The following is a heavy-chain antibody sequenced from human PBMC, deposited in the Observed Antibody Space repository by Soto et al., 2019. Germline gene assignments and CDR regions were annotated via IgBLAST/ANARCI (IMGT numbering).Heavy chain of an antibody. Sequence: PGESLKISCTVSGDSFTGFWIGWVRQMPGKGLEWLGSIYPRDSDTRYSPSFQGQVTISADKSLSTAYLQWNSLQASDTAIYYCARQHPLDSRVWYTWGQGTMVTVSS. CDR1: GDSFTGFW. CDR3: ARQHPLDSRVWYT. CDR2: IYPRDSDT. J-gene: IGHJ4*02. D-gene: IGHD6-19*01. V-gene: IGHV5-51*01.